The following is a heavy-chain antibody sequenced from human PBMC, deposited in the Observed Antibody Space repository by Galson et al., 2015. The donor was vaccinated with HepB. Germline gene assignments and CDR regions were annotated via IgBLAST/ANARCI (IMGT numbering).Heavy chain of an antibody. CDR1: GVSFSGSA. J-gene: IGHJ4*02. D-gene: IGHD1-26*01. V-gene: IGHV3-73*01. Sequence: SLRLSCAASGVSFSGSAMLWVRQASGKGLEGVGRTGSKAHNYATAYVASVKGRFTISRDDSKRTAYLQMNSQKTGDTAVYYCTRLGDLSGYGRKWGQGTLVTVSS. CDR2: TGSKAHNYAT. CDR3: TRLGDLSGYGRK.